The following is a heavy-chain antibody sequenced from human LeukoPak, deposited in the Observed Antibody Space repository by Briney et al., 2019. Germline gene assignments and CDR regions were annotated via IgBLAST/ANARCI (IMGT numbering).Heavy chain of an antibody. J-gene: IGHJ4*02. CDR2: IRYDGSNK. CDR3: AKKKAEKYNSSGSFDY. Sequence: PGGSLRLSCAASGFTFSSYGMHWVRQAPGKGLEWVAFIRYDGSNKYYADSVKGRFTISRDNSKNTLYLQMNSLRAEDTAVYYCAKKKAEKYNSSGSFDYGGRGPRAT. D-gene: IGHD3-22*01. CDR1: GFTFSSYG. V-gene: IGHV3-30*02.